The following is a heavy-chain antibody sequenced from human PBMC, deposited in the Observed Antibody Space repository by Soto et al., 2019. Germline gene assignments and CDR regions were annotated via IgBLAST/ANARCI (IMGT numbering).Heavy chain of an antibody. CDR1: GFTFSSYG. D-gene: IGHD5-12*01. V-gene: IGHV3-30*18. J-gene: IGHJ4*02. Sequence: GGSLRLSCAASGFTFSSYGMHWVRQAPGKGLEWVGVISYDGTKKDYTESVNGRFTIPRDSSKNTLYLQVNSLRAEDTAVYYCAKGIGRDGYTSGLDWGQGTLVTVSS. CDR3: AKGIGRDGYTSGLD. CDR2: ISYDGTKK.